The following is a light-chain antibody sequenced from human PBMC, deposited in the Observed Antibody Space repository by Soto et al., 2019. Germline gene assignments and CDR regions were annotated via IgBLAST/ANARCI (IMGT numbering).Light chain of an antibody. CDR2: GAS. Sequence: IVLPPSPATLSVSPGEGATLSCSASQNVYTDLAWYQQKPGQAPRLLIYGASTRATDMPGRFSGRGSGTEFTLTISSLQPDDFATYYCQQYNSYSLTFGQGTKVDIK. V-gene: IGKV3-15*01. CDR1: QNVYTD. J-gene: IGKJ1*01. CDR3: QQYNSYSLT.